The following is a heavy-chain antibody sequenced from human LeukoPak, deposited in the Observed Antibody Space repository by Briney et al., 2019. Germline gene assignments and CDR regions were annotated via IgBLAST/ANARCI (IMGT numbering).Heavy chain of an antibody. CDR2: IYYSGST. J-gene: IGHJ5*02. V-gene: IGHV4-59*01. D-gene: IGHD6-13*01. CDR3: ARAPISSAGHNWFDP. CDR1: GGSISSYY. Sequence: SETLSLTCTVSGGSISSYYWSWIRHPPGKGLEWIGYIYYSGSTTYSPSLKSRVTISVDTSKNQFSLKLSSVTAADTAFYYCARAPISSAGHNWFDPWGQGTLVTVSS.